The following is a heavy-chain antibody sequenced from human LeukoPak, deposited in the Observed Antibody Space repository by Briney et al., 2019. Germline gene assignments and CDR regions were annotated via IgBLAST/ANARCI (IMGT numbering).Heavy chain of an antibody. CDR1: GGSISSYY. CDR3: ARAYNWNYAWFDP. Sequence: SETLSLTCTVSGGSISSYYRSWIRQPPGKGLEWIGYIYYSGSTNYNPSLKSRVTISVDTSKNQFSLKLSSVTAADTAVYYCARAYNWNYAWFDPWGQGTLVTVSS. J-gene: IGHJ5*02. D-gene: IGHD1-7*01. V-gene: IGHV4-59*01. CDR2: IYYSGST.